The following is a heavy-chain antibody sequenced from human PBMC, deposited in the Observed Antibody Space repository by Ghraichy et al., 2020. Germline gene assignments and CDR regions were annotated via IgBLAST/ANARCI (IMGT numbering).Heavy chain of an antibody. D-gene: IGHD6-19*01. CDR1: GFTFSSYE. J-gene: IGHJ6*02. CDR3: ARDFRHGVAGTKNYYYYGMDV. V-gene: IGHV3-48*03. Sequence: AGSLRLSCAASGFTFSSYEMNWVRQAPGKGLEWVSYISSSGSTIYYADSVKGRFTISRDNAKNSLYLQMNSLRAEDTAVYYCARDFRHGVAGTKNYYYYGMDVWGQGTTVTVSS. CDR2: ISSSGSTI.